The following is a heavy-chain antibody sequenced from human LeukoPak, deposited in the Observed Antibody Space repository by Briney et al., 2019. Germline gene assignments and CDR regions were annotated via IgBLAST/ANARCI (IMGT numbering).Heavy chain of an antibody. CDR3: ARDQKGGGTYGAFFDC. D-gene: IGHD4-17*01. CDR2: IGRTGAI. J-gene: IGHJ4*02. CDR1: GFSLRSYS. V-gene: IGHV3-48*02. Sequence: GGSLRLSCAASGFSLRSYSMNWVRQAPGKGLEWVSYIGRTGAIFYADSVKGRFTISRDNGKNSLYLQLNSLKDEDTAVYFCARDQKGGGTYGAFFDCWGQGALVTVSS.